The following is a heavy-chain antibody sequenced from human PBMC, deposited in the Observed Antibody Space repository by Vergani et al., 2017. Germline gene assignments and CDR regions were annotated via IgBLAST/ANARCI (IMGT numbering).Heavy chain of an antibody. J-gene: IGHJ6*02. CDR1: GYSFINYG. CDR2: VSHYNGNK. V-gene: IGHV1-18*01. D-gene: IGHD3-9*01. Sequence: QSQLVQSGDEVKKPGASVKVSCKTSGYSFINYGISWVRQAPGQGLEWLGWVSHYNGNKNYGHKIQGRVTLTTDTSKRTAYMQMRILTIDDTDVYYCAREGFYDNIRGTCRPPSYYGMGVWGQGTKVTVAS. CDR3: AREGFYDNIRGTCRPPSYYGMGV.